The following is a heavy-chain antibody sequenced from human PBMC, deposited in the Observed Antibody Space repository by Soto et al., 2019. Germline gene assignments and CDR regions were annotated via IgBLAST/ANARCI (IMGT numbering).Heavy chain of an antibody. D-gene: IGHD2-2*02. CDR1: GGSCSGYY. CDR2: INHSGST. CDR3: ARFAGYCSSTSCYNGGFDP. J-gene: IGHJ5*02. Sequence: QVQLQQWGAGLLKPSETLSLTCAVYGGSCSGYYWSWIRQPPGKGLAWIGEINHSGSTNYNPSLKIRVTISVDTSKNQVSLKRSSVTAADTAVYYCARFAGYCSSTSCYNGGFDPWGQGTLVTVSS. V-gene: IGHV4-34*01.